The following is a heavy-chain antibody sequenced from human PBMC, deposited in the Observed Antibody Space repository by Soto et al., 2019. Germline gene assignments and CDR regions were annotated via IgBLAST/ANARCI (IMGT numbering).Heavy chain of an antibody. D-gene: IGHD3-22*01. V-gene: IGHV3-30-3*01. CDR1: GFTFSSYA. CDR2: ISYDGSNK. CDR3: ARAPTGSYYDSSGYYSLPYY. J-gene: IGHJ4*02. Sequence: GGSLRLSCAASGFTFSSYAMHWVRQAPGKGLEWVAVISYDGSNKYYADSVKGRFTISRDNSKNTLYLQMNSLRAEDTAVYYCARAPTGSYYDSSGYYSLPYYWGQGTLVTVSS.